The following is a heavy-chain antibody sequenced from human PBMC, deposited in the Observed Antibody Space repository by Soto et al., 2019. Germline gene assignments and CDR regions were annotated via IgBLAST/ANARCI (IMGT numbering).Heavy chain of an antibody. CDR1: GFTFSSYG. CDR2: IWYDGSNK. CDR3: ARGHGAAAIYYYYGMAV. V-gene: IGHV3-33*01. J-gene: IGHJ6*02. D-gene: IGHD2-2*01. Sequence: QVQLVESGGGVVQPGRSLRLSCAASGFTFSSYGMHWVRQAPGKGLEWVAVIWYDGSNKYYADSVKGRFTISRDNSKNTLYLQMNSLRAEDTAVYYCARGHGAAAIYYYYGMAVWGQGTTVTVSS.